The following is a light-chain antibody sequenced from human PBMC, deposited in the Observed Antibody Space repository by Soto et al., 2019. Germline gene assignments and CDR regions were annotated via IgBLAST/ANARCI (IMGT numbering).Light chain of an antibody. Sequence: EIVMTQSPATVPVSPGERVTLSCRASQSVSIDLAWYQQKPGQAPRLLIYGASTRATDIPATFTGSGSGTEFTLTISSLEPEDSAVYYCQQRNMWPITFGQGTR. J-gene: IGKJ5*01. V-gene: IGKV3-15*01. CDR3: QQRNMWPIT. CDR1: QSVSID. CDR2: GAS.